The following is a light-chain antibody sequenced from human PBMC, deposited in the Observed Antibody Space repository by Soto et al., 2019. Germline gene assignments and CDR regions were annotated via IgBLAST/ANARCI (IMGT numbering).Light chain of an antibody. Sequence: AIQMTQSPSSLSASVGDTVTITCRSSQGIRNDLGWYPQKTGKAPKLLIFATSTLQNSVPSRFSGSGFGKDFTRTISGLQPEDFATYYCLQDYTYPQTFCPGNNVDLK. CDR3: LQDYTYPQT. CDR2: ATS. J-gene: IGKJ3*01. CDR1: QGIRND. V-gene: IGKV1-6*01.